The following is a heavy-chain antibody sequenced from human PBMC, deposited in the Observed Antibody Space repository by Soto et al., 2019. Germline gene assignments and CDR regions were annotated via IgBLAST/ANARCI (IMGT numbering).Heavy chain of an antibody. CDR3: AHSISVGYYGSGSPSPPGV. D-gene: IGHD3-10*01. J-gene: IGHJ4*02. CDR2: IYWDDDK. V-gene: IGHV2-5*02. Sequence: QITLKESGPTLVKPTQTLTLTCTFSGFSLSTSGVGVGWIRQPPGKALEWLALIYWDDDKRYSPSMKSRLTITKDPSKNHVVLTMTNIDPVDTATYYCAHSISVGYYGSGSPSPPGVWGQGTLVTVSS. CDR1: GFSLSTSGVG.